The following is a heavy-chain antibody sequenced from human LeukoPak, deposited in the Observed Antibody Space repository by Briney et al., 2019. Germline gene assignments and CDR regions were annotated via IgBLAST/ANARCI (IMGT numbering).Heavy chain of an antibody. CDR3: AARDYYDSSGVDY. CDR2: INPNSGGT. V-gene: IGHV1-2*06. D-gene: IGHD3-22*01. CDR1: GYTFTGYY. J-gene: IGHJ4*02. Sequence: ASVKVPCKASGYTFTGYYMHWVRQAPGQGLEWMGRINPNSGGTNYAQKFQGRVTMTRDTSISTAYMELSRLRSDDTAVYYCAARDYYDSSGVDYWGQGTLVTVSS.